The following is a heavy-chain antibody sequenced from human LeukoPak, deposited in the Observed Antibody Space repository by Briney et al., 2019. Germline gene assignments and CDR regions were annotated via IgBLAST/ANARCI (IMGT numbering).Heavy chain of an antibody. D-gene: IGHD6-19*01. CDR1: GFTFSSYW. CDR2: IKQDGSEK. Sequence: GGSLRLSCAASGFTFSSYWMSWVRQAPGKGLEWVANIKQDGSEKYYVDSVKGRFTISRGNAKNSLFLQMNSLRAEDTAVYYCATSMSSGWYFDYWGQGTLVTVSS. CDR3: ATSMSSGWYFDY. V-gene: IGHV3-7*01. J-gene: IGHJ4*02.